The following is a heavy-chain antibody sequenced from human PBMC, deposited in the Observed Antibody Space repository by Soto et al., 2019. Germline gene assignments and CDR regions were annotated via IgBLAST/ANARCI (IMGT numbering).Heavy chain of an antibody. CDR3: ATRGRGY. CDR2: MNPNSGET. CDR1: GYTFTSYD. V-gene: IGHV1-8*01. Sequence: GASVKVSCKASGYTFTSYDINWVRQATGQGLEWMGWMNPNSGETIYAQKFQGRVTMTEDTSTDTAYMELSSLRSEDTAVYYCATRGRGYWGQGTLVTVSS. J-gene: IGHJ4*02. D-gene: IGHD3-16*01.